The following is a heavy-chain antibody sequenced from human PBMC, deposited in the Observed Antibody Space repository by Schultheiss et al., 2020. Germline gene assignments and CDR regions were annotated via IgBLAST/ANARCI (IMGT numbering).Heavy chain of an antibody. Sequence: ASVKVSCKASGYTFTGYYIHWVRQAPGQGLEWMGWINPNSGGTNYAQKFQGWVTMTRDTSISTAYMELSRLRSDDTAVYYCAKGPPITMIVVVIHWFDPWGEGTLVNVSS. CDR1: GYTFTGYY. CDR2: INPNSGGT. CDR3: AKGPPITMIVVVIHWFDP. D-gene: IGHD3-22*01. J-gene: IGHJ5*02. V-gene: IGHV1-2*04.